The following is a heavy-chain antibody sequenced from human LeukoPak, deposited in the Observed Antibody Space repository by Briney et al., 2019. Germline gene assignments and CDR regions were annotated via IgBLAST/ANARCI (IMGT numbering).Heavy chain of an antibody. Sequence: GGSLRLSCAASGFTFSSYSMSWVRQAPGKGLEWVSSISSSSSYIYYADSVRGRFTISRDNAKNSLYLQMNSLRAEDTAVYYCARAEYGGFDYWGQGTLVTVSS. D-gene: IGHD4-23*01. CDR2: ISSSSSYI. V-gene: IGHV3-21*01. CDR1: GFTFSSYS. J-gene: IGHJ4*02. CDR3: ARAEYGGFDY.